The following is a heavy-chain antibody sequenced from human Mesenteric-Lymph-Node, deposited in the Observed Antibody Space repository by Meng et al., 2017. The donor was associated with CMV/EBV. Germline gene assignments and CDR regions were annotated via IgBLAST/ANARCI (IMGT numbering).Heavy chain of an antibody. CDR2: ISAYNGDT. Sequence: ASVKVSCKASGYSFTSYGITWVRQAPGQGLEWMGWISAYNGDTKYAQKFQGRVTMTTDTSTSAAYMEVRGLRSDDTAVYYCARGQYYHFYDYMDVWGQGTTVTVSS. V-gene: IGHV1-18*01. D-gene: IGHD3-16*01. J-gene: IGHJ6*02. CDR1: GYSFTSYG. CDR3: ARGQYYHFYDYMDV.